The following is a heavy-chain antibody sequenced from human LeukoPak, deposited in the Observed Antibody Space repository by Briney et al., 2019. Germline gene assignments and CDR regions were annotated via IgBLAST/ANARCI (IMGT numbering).Heavy chain of an antibody. D-gene: IGHD4-17*01. J-gene: IGHJ3*02. V-gene: IGHV3-64*04. CDR2: ISGNGEST. CDR1: GFTFSRHS. CDR3: ARGPVTRFEI. Sequence: GGSLRLSCSASGFTFSRHSMNWVRQAPGKGLEYVSAISGNGESTYYADSVKDRFSISRDNSNNTLYLQMNSLRAEDTAVYYCARGPVTRFEIWGQGTMVTVSS.